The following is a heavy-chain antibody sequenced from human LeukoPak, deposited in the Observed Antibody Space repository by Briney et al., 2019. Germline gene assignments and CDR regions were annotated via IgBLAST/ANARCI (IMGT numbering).Heavy chain of an antibody. D-gene: IGHD6-13*01. CDR3: ARHYGAAGDFDY. J-gene: IGHJ4*02. V-gene: IGHV5-10-1*01. CDR1: GYSFTSYW. CDR2: IDPSDSYT. Sequence: GESLKISCKGSGYSFTSYWISWVRQMPGKGLEWMGKIDPSDSYTNYSPSFEGHVTISADKSISTAYLQWSSLKASDIATYYCARHYGAAGDFDYWGQGTLVTVSS.